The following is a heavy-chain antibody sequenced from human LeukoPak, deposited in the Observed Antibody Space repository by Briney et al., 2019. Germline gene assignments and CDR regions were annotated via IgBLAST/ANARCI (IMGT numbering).Heavy chain of an antibody. D-gene: IGHD4-23*01. J-gene: IGHJ4*02. CDR2: ISSSSSYI. CDR1: GFTFSSYS. Sequence: GGSLRLSCAASGFTFSSYSMNWVRQAPGQGLEWVSSISSSSSYIYYADSVKGRFTISRDNAKNSLFLQMNSLRADDTAVYYCARERYGGNLLDWGQGTLVTVSS. V-gene: IGHV3-21*01. CDR3: ARERYGGNLLD.